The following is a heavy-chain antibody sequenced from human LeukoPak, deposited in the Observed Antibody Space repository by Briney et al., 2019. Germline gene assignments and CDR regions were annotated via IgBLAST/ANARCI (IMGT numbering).Heavy chain of an antibody. CDR3: ARRNFGELGY. CDR1: GYDFTTHW. J-gene: IGHJ4*02. Sequence: GESLKISSQGSGYDFTTHWITWVRQMPGKGLEWMGRIDPSDSYIDLSPSFQGHVTFSADKSISIAYLQWSSLKASDTGMYYCARRNFGELGYWGQGTLVTVSS. CDR2: IDPSDSYI. D-gene: IGHD3-10*01. V-gene: IGHV5-10-1*01.